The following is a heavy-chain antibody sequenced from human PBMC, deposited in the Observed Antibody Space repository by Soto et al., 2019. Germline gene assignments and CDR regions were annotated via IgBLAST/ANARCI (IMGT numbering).Heavy chain of an antibody. CDR1: GGTFNVYT. D-gene: IGHD6-13*01. V-gene: IGHV1-69*02. CDR3: ALGSWSGETFDI. CDR2: IIPMLAIT. J-gene: IGHJ3*02. Sequence: QVQLVQSGAEVKKPGSSVKVSCKASGGTFNVYTIIWVRQAPGQGLEWMGRIIPMLAITNYAQRFQGRVTLTADTSTTTAYMELSSLTSEATAVYYCALGSWSGETFDIWGQETLVPVSP.